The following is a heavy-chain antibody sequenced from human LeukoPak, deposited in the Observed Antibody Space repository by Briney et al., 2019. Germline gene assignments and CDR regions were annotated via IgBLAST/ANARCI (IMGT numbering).Heavy chain of an antibody. CDR1: GFSFSDYY. CDR3: ARVQPGIAAAGTDY. Sequence: GGSLRLSCAASGFSFSDYYLTWIRQAPGKGLEWVSYISGGGGTVDYADSVKGRFTISRDNAKNSLYLQMNSLRAEDTAVYYCARVQPGIAAAGTDYWGQGTLVTVSS. D-gene: IGHD6-13*01. V-gene: IGHV3-11*04. CDR2: ISGGGGTV. J-gene: IGHJ4*02.